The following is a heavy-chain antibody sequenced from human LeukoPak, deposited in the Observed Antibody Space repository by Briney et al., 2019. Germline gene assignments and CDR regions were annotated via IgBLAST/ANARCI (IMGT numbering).Heavy chain of an antibody. D-gene: IGHD3-10*01. CDR1: GYSFTNYW. CDR2: MYPGDSDT. CDR3: AASTYGSGSYVAFDS. J-gene: IGHJ4*02. Sequence: GESLKISCKGSGYSFTNYWIGWVRPMTGKGLEWMGIMYPGDSDTRYSPSFQGQITISADKSISTTYLQWSSLKASDAAIYYCAASTYGSGSYVAFDSWGQGTLVSVSS. V-gene: IGHV5-51*01.